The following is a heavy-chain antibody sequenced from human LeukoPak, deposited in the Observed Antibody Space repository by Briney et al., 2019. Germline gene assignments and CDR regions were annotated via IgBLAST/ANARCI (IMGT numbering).Heavy chain of an antibody. V-gene: IGHV1-2*02. CDR1: GYTFTGYY. D-gene: IGHD1-1*01. CDR3: ARGGIFGTNYYYYYYMDV. Sequence: ASVKVSCKASGYTFTGYYMHWVRQAPGQGLEWMGWINPNSGGTNYAQKFQGRVTMTRDTSISTAYMELSRLRSDDTAVYYCARGGIFGTNYYYYYYMDVWGKGTTVTVSS. J-gene: IGHJ6*03. CDR2: INPNSGGT.